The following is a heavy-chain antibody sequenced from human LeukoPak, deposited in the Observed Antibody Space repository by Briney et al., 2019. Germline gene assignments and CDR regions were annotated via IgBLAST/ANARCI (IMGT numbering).Heavy chain of an antibody. V-gene: IGHV3-23*01. D-gene: IGHD6-19*01. CDR3: AKGIGGGYSSGSAFDY. CDR2: LRASGGRT. J-gene: IGHJ5*01. Sequence: GRSLRLSCAASGFTSSSYALNWVRQAPAMDLEPISSLRASGGRTYYADSVKGRFTISRDTSKNTLYLQMNSVRLEDTAVYYCAKGIGGGYSSGSAFDYWAHGTLFTASS. CDR1: GFTSSSYA.